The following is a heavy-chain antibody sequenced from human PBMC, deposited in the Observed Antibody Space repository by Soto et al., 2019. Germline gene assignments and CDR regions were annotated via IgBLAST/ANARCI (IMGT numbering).Heavy chain of an antibody. Sequence: QVQLQESGPGLLKPSETLSLTCTVSGVSISSSFWSWIRQPPGKGLEWIGSIFYSGSTTYNPSLGSGVTIAVDTSENHFSLRLDSVTAADAAVYYCARQRDGLNFFFDLWGQGTLVTVSS. CDR3: ARQRDGLNFFFDL. CDR1: GVSISSSF. J-gene: IGHJ4*02. V-gene: IGHV4-59*01. CDR2: IFYSGST.